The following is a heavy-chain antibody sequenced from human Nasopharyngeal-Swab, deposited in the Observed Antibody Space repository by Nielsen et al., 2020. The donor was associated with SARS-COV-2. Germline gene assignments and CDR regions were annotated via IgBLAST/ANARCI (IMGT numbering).Heavy chain of an antibody. J-gene: IGHJ4*02. CDR1: GDRVSNDRVA. Sequence: SQTLSLTCAISGDRVSNDRVAWNWIRQSPSRVLEWLGRTYYRSEWYNDYAVSVKSRITIKPDPSTNQFSLQLNSVTPEDTAVYYCARDEGAHNSWGQGTLVTVSS. CDR3: ARDEGAHNS. V-gene: IGHV6-1*01. CDR2: TYYRSEWYN. D-gene: IGHD3-16*01.